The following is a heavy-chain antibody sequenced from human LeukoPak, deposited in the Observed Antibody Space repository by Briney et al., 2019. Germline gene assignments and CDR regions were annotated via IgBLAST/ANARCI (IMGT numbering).Heavy chain of an antibody. CDR3: ARDGSSGWYWVDY. Sequence: PGGSLRLSCAASGFTFSSYGMHWVRQAPGKGLEWVAVIWYDGSNKYYADSVKGRFTISRDNSRNTLYLQVNSLRAEDTAVYYCARDGSSGWYWVDYWGQGTLVTVSS. V-gene: IGHV3-33*01. CDR2: IWYDGSNK. CDR1: GFTFSSYG. J-gene: IGHJ4*02. D-gene: IGHD6-19*01.